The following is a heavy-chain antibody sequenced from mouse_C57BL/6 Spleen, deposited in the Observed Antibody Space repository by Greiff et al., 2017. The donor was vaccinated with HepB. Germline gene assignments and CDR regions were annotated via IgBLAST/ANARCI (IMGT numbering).Heavy chain of an antibody. Sequence: EVKLVESGGGLVQPKGSLKLSCAASGFSFNTYAMNWVRQAPGKGLEWVARIRSKSNNYATYYADSVKDRFTISRDDSESMLYLQMNNLKTEDTAMYYCVRLYERYFDVWGTGTTVTVSS. CDR3: VRLYERYFDV. CDR1: GFSFNTYA. CDR2: IRSKSNNYAT. V-gene: IGHV10-1*01. D-gene: IGHD2-3*01. J-gene: IGHJ1*03.